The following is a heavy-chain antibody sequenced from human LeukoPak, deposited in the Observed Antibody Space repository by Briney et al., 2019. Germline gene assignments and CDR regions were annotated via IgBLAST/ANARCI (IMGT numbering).Heavy chain of an antibody. J-gene: IGHJ3*01. Sequence: SETLSLTCTVSGGSISGTYYWSWIRQPPGKGLEWIGYIYYTGTTDSNPSLKSRVTISLDTTKNQFSLNLSSVTAADTAVYYCARRWVYDKRAFDAWGQGTMVTVSS. CDR2: IYYTGTT. V-gene: IGHV4-59*08. D-gene: IGHD3-16*01. CDR1: GGSISGTYY. CDR3: ARRWVYDKRAFDA.